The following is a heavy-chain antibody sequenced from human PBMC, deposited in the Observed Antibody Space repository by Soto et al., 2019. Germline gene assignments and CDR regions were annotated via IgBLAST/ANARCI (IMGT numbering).Heavy chain of an antibody. Sequence: SETLSLTCTVSGGSVSSGSYYWSWIRQPPGKGLEWIGYIYYSGSTNYNPSLKSRVTISVDTSKNQFSLKLSSVTAADTAVYYCARVNRGWLAGVWGYYFDYWGQRTLVTVSS. J-gene: IGHJ4*02. CDR1: GGSVSSGSYY. CDR2: IYYSGST. V-gene: IGHV4-61*01. CDR3: ARVNRGWLAGVWGYYFDY. D-gene: IGHD3-16*01.